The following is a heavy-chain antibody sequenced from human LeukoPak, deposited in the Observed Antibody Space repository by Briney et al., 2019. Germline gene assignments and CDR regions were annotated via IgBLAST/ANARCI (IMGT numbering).Heavy chain of an antibody. D-gene: IGHD3-10*01. CDR1: GFTFSSYG. V-gene: IGHV3-30*18. CDR2: ISYDGSNK. J-gene: IGHJ4*02. CDR3: AKGAQVYWFGELLLVY. Sequence: GGSLRLSCAASGFTFSSYGMHWVRQAPGKGLEWVAGISYDGSNKYYADSVKGRFTISRDNSKNTLYLQMNSLRAEDTAVYYCAKGAQVYWFGELLLVYWGQGTLVTVS.